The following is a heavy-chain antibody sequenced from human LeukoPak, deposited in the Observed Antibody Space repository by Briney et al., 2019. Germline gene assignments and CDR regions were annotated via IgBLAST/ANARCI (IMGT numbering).Heavy chain of an antibody. D-gene: IGHD2-2*01. CDR2: INHSGST. J-gene: IGHJ4*02. CDR1: GGSFSGYY. Sequence: SETLSLTCAVYGGSFSGYYWSWIRQPPGKGLEWIGEINHSGSTNYNPSLKSRVTISVDTSKNQFSLKLSSVTAADTAVYYCALRDIVVVPAARIASDYWGQGTLVTVPS. V-gene: IGHV4-34*01. CDR3: ALRDIVVVPAARIASDY.